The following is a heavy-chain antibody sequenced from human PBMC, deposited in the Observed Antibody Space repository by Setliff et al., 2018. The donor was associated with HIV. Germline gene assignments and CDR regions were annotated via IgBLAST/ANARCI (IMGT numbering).Heavy chain of an antibody. CDR3: TTSWITDGYTFGPRKYYFDY. J-gene: IGHJ4*02. V-gene: IGHV3-15*01. CDR1: GFTFNNAW. CDR2: IKIKTDGGTT. Sequence: GGSLRLSCAASGFTFNNAWMNWVRQAPGKGLEWVGRIKIKTDGGTTDYAAPVKGRFTISIEDSKNTLYLQMNSLKTEDTAVYYCTTSWITDGYTFGPRKYYFDYWGQGTLVTVSS. D-gene: IGHD5-18*01.